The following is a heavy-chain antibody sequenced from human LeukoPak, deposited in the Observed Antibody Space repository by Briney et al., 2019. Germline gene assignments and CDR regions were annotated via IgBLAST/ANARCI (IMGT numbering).Heavy chain of an antibody. Sequence: GGSLRLSCAASGFTFSNYGMKWVRQAPGKGLEWVSYISSDRRNIYYADSVKGRFTISRDNAENSLYLQMNSLRADDTAVYYCARGVEPLAANTLAYWGQGTLVTVSS. D-gene: IGHD1-14*01. CDR1: GFTFSNYG. J-gene: IGHJ4*02. V-gene: IGHV3-48*01. CDR3: ARGVEPLAANTLAY. CDR2: ISSDRRNI.